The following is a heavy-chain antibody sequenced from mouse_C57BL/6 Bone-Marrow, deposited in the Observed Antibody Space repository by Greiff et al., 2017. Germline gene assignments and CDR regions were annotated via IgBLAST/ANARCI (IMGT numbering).Heavy chain of an antibody. CDR2: IYPGNSDT. CDR1: GYTFTSYW. V-gene: IGHV1-5*01. CDR3: YYYGNYPLAMDY. J-gene: IGHJ4*01. D-gene: IGHD2-1*01. Sequence: VQLQQSGTVLARPGASVKMSCKTSGYTFTSYWMHWVKQRPGQGLEWIGAIYPGNSDTSYNQKFKGKAKPTAVTSASTAYMELSSLTNEDSAVYYCYYYGNYPLAMDYWGQGTSVTVSS.